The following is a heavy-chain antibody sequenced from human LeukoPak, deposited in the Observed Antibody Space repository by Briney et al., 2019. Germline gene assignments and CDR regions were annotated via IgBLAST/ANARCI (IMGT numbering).Heavy chain of an antibody. CDR3: ARQRFCDY. CDR2: IKEDGSEK. V-gene: IGHV3-7*01. D-gene: IGHD3-3*01. J-gene: IGHJ4*02. CDR1: GFTFSSYW. Sequence: GGSLRLSCAASGFTFSSYWMNWVRQAPGKGLEWVANIKEDGSEKYYVDSVKGRFTISRDNAKNTLYLQMDSLRAEETAVYYCARQRFCDYWGQGTLVTVSS.